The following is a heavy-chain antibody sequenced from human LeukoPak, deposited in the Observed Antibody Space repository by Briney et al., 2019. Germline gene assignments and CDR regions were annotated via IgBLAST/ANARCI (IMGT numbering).Heavy chain of an antibody. V-gene: IGHV3-9*03. D-gene: IGHD6-6*01. CDR2: ISWNSGSI. CDR1: GFTFDDYA. Sequence: PGRSLRLSCAASGFTFDDYAMHWVRQAPGKGLEWVSGISWNSGSIGYADSVKGRFTISRDNAKNSLYLQMNSLRAEDMALYYCAKDRGSIAATGLFDYWGQGTLVTVSS. CDR3: AKDRGSIAATGLFDY. J-gene: IGHJ4*02.